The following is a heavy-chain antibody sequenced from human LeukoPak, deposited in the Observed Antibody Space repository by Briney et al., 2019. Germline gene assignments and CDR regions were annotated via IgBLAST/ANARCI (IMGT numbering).Heavy chain of an antibody. J-gene: IGHJ5*02. CDR3: ARDLFCSSTSCYAGGWFDP. V-gene: IGHV3-74*01. D-gene: IGHD2-2*01. Sequence: GGSLRLSCAATGFTFSSYWMHWVRQAPGKGLVWVSRINTDGSSTSYADSAKGRFTISRDNAKNTLYLQMNSLRAEDTAVYYCARDLFCSSTSCYAGGWFDPWGQGTLVTVSS. CDR2: INTDGSST. CDR1: GFTFSSYW.